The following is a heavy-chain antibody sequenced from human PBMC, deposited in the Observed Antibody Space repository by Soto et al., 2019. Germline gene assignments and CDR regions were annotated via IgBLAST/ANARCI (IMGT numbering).Heavy chain of an antibody. CDR1: GFTFSTYW. V-gene: IGHV3-7*01. Sequence: EVQLVESGGGLVQPGGSLRLSCAASGFTFSTYWMTWVRQPPGKGLEWVANMDQDGSETYYVDSVRGRFTVSRDNAKKSLYLQMNSLRVEDTAVYYCVGGGNFFIYWGQGTLVTVAP. CDR2: MDQDGSET. J-gene: IGHJ4*02. CDR3: VGGGNFFIY. D-gene: IGHD3-16*01.